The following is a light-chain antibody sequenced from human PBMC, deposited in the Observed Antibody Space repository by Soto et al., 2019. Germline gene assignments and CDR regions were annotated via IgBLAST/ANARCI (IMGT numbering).Light chain of an antibody. CDR2: GAS. J-gene: IGKJ5*01. CDR1: QSVSTY. Sequence: VLTPSPATLSLTPGENAPPSSRASQSVSTYLAWYQQQPGQAPRLLIYGASSRATGIPDRCSGSGSWTDFSLTIIRLEPEDFAVYYCQQYGSSPPITFGQGTRLEIK. V-gene: IGKV3-20*01. CDR3: QQYGSSPPIT.